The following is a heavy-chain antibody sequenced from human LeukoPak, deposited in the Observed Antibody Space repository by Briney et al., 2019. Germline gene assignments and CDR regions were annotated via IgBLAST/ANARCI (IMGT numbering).Heavy chain of an antibody. CDR1: GGSFSGYY. J-gene: IGHJ4*02. CDR2: IYYSGST. V-gene: IGHV4-34*01. D-gene: IGHD3-10*01. Sequence: SETLSLTCAVYGGSFSGYYWSWIRQPPGKGLEWIGSIYYSGSTYYNPSLKSRVTISVDTSKNQFSLKLSSVTAADTAVYYCARSPYGSGSYPNPDYWGQGTLVTVSS. CDR3: ARSPYGSGSYPNPDY.